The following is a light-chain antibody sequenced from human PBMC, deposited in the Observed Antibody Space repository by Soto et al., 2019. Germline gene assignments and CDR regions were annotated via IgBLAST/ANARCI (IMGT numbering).Light chain of an antibody. CDR2: DAS. J-gene: IGKJ5*01. CDR1: QSVGSY. Sequence: EIVFTLSPATPALSPGEGVTLFLRASQSVGSYLAWYQQKLGQAPRLLIYDASKRATGIPARFSGSGSGTVFTLTINSLEPEDFAVYYCQQRNYWPITFGQGTRLEIK. CDR3: QQRNYWPIT. V-gene: IGKV3-11*01.